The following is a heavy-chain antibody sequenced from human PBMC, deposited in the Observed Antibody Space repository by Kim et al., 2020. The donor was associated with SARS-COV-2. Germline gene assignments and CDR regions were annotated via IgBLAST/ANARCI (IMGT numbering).Heavy chain of an antibody. CDR3: ARVSVGFDYDILTGYYKKHFDY. D-gene: IGHD3-9*01. J-gene: IGHJ4*02. V-gene: IGHV7-4-1*02. CDR2: INTNTGNP. CDR1: GYTFTSYA. Sequence: ASVKVSCKASGYTFTSYAMNWVRQAPGQGLEWMGWINTNTGNPTYAQGFTGRFVFSLDTSVSTAYLQISSLKAEDTAVYYCARVSVGFDYDILTGYYKKHFDYWGQGTLVTVSS.